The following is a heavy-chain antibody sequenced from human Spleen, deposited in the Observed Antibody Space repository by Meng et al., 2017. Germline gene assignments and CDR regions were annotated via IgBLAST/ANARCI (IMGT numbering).Heavy chain of an antibody. CDR1: GFTVSSNY. CDR2: IYSGGST. V-gene: IGHV3-53*01. Sequence: GGSLRLSCAASGFTVSSNYMTWVRQAPGKGLEWVPLIYSGGSTYYADSVKGRFTISRDISKNTLYLQMNSLRAEDTAVYYCARGVYPYYFDYWGQGTLVTVSS. CDR3: ARGVYPYYFDY. D-gene: IGHD5/OR15-5a*01. J-gene: IGHJ4*02.